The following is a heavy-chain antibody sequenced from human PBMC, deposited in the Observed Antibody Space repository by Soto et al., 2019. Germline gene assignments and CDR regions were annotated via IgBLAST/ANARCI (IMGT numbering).Heavy chain of an antibody. J-gene: IGHJ5*02. D-gene: IGHD4-4*01. CDR3: ARGGGYSNHNWFDP. CDR2: INPNSGGT. Sequence: ASVKVSCKASGYTFTGYYMHWVRQAPGQGLEWMGWINPNSGGTNYAQKFQGWVTMTRDTSISTAYMELSRLRSDDTAVYYCARGGGYSNHNWFDPWGQGTLVTVSS. V-gene: IGHV1-2*04. CDR1: GYTFTGYY.